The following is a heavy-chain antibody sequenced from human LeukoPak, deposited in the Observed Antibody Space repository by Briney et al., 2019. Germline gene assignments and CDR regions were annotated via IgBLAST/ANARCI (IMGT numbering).Heavy chain of an antibody. CDR3: ARDLDDFWSGYYDAFDI. CDR1: GYTFTSYG. CDR2: IGAYNGNT. Sequence: GASVKVSCKASGYTFTSYGISCVRPAPGQGLEWIGWIGAYNGNTNYAQKLQGRVTMTTDTSTSTAYMELRSLRSDDTAVYYCARDLDDFWSGYYDAFDIWGQGTMVTVSS. V-gene: IGHV1-18*01. J-gene: IGHJ3*02. D-gene: IGHD3-3*01.